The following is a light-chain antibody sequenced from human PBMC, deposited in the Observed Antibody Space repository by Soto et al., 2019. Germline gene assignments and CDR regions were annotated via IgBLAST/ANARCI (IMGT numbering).Light chain of an antibody. CDR2: SND. CDR1: SFNIGTYS. J-gene: IGLJ2*01. CDR3: ASWDDSLNALV. V-gene: IGLV1-44*01. Sequence: QFVLTQPPSASATPGQRVTISCSGSSFNIGTYSVTWYQQLPGTAPKLLIYSNDQRPAGVPARFSGSKSGTSASLGISGLQSGDEADYYCASWDDSLNALVLGGGTKLTVL.